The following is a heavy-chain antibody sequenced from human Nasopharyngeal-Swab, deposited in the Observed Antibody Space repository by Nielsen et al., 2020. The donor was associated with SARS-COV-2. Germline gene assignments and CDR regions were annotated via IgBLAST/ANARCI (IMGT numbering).Heavy chain of an antibody. CDR2: INPNSGGT. V-gene: IGHV1-2*06. CDR3: ARSITMVRRVPNPSYGMDV. Sequence: SVKVSCKASGYTFTCYFIHWVRQTPGQGLEWMGRINPNSGGTNYAQNFQGSVTMTRDTSSSTAYMELSRMRSDDTAVYYFARSITMVRRVPNPSYGMDVWGQGTTVTVSS. D-gene: IGHD3-10*01. J-gene: IGHJ6*02. CDR1: GYTFTCYF.